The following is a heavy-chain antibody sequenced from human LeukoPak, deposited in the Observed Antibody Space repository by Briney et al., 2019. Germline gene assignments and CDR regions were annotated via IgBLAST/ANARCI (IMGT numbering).Heavy chain of an antibody. D-gene: IGHD4-11*01. V-gene: IGHV3-30-3*01. CDR3: ARGNTDSYYYGMDV. Sequence: GGSLRLSCAASGFTFSYHWMTWVRQAPGKGLEWVAVISYDGSNNYYADSVKGRFTISRDNAKNTLYLQMNSLRAEDTAVYYCARGNTDSYYYGMDVWGQGTTVTVSS. CDR1: GFTFSYHW. CDR2: ISYDGSNN. J-gene: IGHJ6*02.